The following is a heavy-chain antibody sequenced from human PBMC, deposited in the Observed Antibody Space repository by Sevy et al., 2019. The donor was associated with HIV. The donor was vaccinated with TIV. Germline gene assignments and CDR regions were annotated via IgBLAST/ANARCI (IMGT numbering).Heavy chain of an antibody. CDR1: GGSISAKNNF. V-gene: IGHV4-39*01. D-gene: IGHD2-21*02. J-gene: IGHJ4*02. CDR2: VYYSGSA. CDR3: ARHGFKHGDQPYYFDN. Sequence: SESLSLTCSPSGGSISAKNNFWGWIRQPPGKGLEWIGSVYYSGSASYSPSLQSRVGISVDTSKNHFSLKLSSLNATDTAFYYCARHGFKHGDQPYYFDNWGQGTLVTVSS.